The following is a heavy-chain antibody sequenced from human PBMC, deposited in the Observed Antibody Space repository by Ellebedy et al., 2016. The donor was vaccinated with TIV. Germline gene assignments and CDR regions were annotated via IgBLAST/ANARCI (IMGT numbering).Heavy chain of an antibody. CDR1: GYTFTRHG. V-gene: IGHV1-18*01. CDR3: ARSRLGGGHWYFDF. Sequence: ASVKVSXKVSGYTFTRHGMSWVRQAPGQGLEWTGWIAVYNGHTKYAQKFQDRDVMTTETATSTVYMELRSLRSDDTAVYYCARSRLGGGHWYFDFWGRGTLVTVSS. CDR2: IAVYNGHT. D-gene: IGHD3-10*01. J-gene: IGHJ2*01.